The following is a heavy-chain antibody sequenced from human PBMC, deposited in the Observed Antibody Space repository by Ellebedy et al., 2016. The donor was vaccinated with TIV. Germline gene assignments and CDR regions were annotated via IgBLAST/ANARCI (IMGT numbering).Heavy chain of an antibody. CDR2: IHPHDSDT. J-gene: IGHJ4*02. V-gene: IGHV5-51*01. CDR3: ARRYSYDSASDY. D-gene: IGHD3-22*01. Sequence: PEGSLRLSCEASGYTFTTYWIAWVRQMPGKGLEWMGIIHPHDSDTRYSPSFKGQVTISADKSVNTAYLQWSSLKASDTAIYYCARRYSYDSASDYWGQGTLVAVSS. CDR1: GYTFTTYW.